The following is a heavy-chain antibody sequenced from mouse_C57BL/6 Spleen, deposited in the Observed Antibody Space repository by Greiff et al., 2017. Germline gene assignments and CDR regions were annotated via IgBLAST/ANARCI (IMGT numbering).Heavy chain of an antibody. Sequence: VQLQESGAELVRPGTSVKVSCKASGYAFTNYLIEWVKQRPGQGLEWIGVINPGSGGTNYNEKFKGKATLTADKSSSTAYMQLSSLTSEDSAVYFCAREGFYYGNYVDYWGQGTTLTVSS. CDR1: GYAFTNYL. D-gene: IGHD2-1*01. V-gene: IGHV1-54*01. CDR2: INPGSGGT. CDR3: AREGFYYGNYVDY. J-gene: IGHJ2*01.